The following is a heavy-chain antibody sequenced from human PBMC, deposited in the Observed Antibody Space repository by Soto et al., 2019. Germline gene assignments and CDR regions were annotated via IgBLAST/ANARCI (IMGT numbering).Heavy chain of an antibody. CDR2: IYWDDDK. J-gene: IGHJ4*02. V-gene: IGHV2-5*02. Sequence: QITLKESGPTLVKSTQTLTLTCTVSGSSLSTSGVGVGWIRQPPGKALEWLALIYWDDDKRYSPSLKNRLTTTKDTSKNQVVLTLTNMDPVDTAAYYCARRRDGYNDFDYWGQGTQVTASS. CDR1: GSSLSTSGVG. CDR3: ARRRDGYNDFDY. D-gene: IGHD5-12*01.